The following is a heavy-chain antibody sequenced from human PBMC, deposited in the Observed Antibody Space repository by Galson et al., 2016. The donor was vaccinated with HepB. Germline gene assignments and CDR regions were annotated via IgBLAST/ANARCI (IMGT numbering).Heavy chain of an antibody. Sequence: SLRLSCAVSGITVSDTYMSWVRQAPGKGLEWVSVIYRDGRTYHGDSVKGRFSISRDISKNTLYLQMNSLRAEDAALYYCAKSPLMFFGELLGYFQHWGQGTLVTVSS. CDR1: GITVSDTY. V-gene: IGHV3-53*05. CDR2: IYRDGRT. J-gene: IGHJ1*01. CDR3: AKSPLMFFGELLGYFQH. D-gene: IGHD3-10*01.